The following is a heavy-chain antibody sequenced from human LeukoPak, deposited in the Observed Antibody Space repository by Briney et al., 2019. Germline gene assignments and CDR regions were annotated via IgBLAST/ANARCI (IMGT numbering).Heavy chain of an antibody. D-gene: IGHD2-21*02. CDR2: ISYSGST. J-gene: IGHJ4*02. V-gene: IGHV4-59*08. Sequence: SETLSLTCTVSGGSISNYYWSWIRQPPGKGLEWIGYISYSGSTNYNASLKSRVTISVDTSKNQFSLKLSSVTAADTAVYYCARQVVVTAPLGYWGRGTLVTVSS. CDR3: ARQVVVTAPLGY. CDR1: GGSISNYY.